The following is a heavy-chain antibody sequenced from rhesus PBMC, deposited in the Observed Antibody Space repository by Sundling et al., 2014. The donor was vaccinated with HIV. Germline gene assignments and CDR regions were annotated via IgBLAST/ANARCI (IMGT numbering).Heavy chain of an antibody. CDR3: ARKGDGRSYEWYFDL. J-gene: IGHJ2*01. Sequence: QVQLQESGPGLVKSSETLSLTCVVSGGSISGYYWTWIRQSPGKGLEWIGQIGGGTGTTYYNPSLKSRVTLSTDTSKNQFSLEVRSVTAADTAVYYCARKGDGRSYEWYFDLWGPGTQSPSPQ. V-gene: IGHV4-165*02. CDR2: IGGGTGTT. D-gene: IGHD4-29*01. CDR1: GGSISGYY.